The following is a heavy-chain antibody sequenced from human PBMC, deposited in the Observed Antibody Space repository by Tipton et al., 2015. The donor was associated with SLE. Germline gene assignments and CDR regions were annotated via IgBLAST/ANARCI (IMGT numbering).Heavy chain of an antibody. J-gene: IGHJ4*02. CDR1: GGSFSDYS. CDR2: INHSGST. CDR3: ARDCTTGVCYTTSFAS. Sequence: TLSLTCAVYGGSFSDYSWSWIRQPPGKGLEWIGEINHSGSTNYNPSLKGRVTISIDTSKNQFSLRLSSVTAADTAVYYCARDCTTGVCYTTSFASWGQGTLVAVSP. D-gene: IGHD2-8*01. V-gene: IGHV4-34*01.